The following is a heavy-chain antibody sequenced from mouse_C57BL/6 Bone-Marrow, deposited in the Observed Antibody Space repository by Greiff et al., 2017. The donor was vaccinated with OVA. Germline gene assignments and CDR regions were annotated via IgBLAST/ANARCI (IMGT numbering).Heavy chain of an antibody. CDR3: ARRGDYYGSSYFDY. Sequence: ESGPGILQPSQTLSLTCSFSGFSLSTFGMGVGWIRQPSGKGLEWLAHIWWDDDKYYNPALKSRLTISKDTSKNQVFLKIANVDTADTATYYCARRGDYYGSSYFDYWGQGTTLTVSS. CDR1: GFSLSTFGMG. D-gene: IGHD1-1*01. V-gene: IGHV8-8*01. CDR2: IWWDDDK. J-gene: IGHJ2*01.